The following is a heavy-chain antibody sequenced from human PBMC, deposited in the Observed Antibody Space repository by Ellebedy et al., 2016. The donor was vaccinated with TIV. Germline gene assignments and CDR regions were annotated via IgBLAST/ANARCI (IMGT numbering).Heavy chain of an antibody. CDR3: SSYYSSNSCPTDYYYGLDV. D-gene: IGHD2-2*01. J-gene: IGHJ6*02. Sequence: PGGSLRLSCAASGFTFSDYYMSWIRQAPGKGLEWVSYISSSSSNTNYADSVKGRFTISRDNAKNSLFLQMNSLSAEDTAVYYCSSYYSSNSCPTDYYYGLDVWGQGTTVTVSS. CDR2: ISSSSSNT. CDR1: GFTFSDYY. V-gene: IGHV3-11*06.